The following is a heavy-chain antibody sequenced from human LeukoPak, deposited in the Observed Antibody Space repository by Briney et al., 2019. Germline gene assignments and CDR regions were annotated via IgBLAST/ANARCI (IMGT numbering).Heavy chain of an antibody. D-gene: IGHD3-10*01. Sequence: ASVKVSCKTSGYTFATYGISWVRQAPGQGLEWTGWISGYNGNTNYEQKLQARVTLTTDTSTSTAYMELRSLRSDDTGVYYCGGDQSSGAGSYQDFWGQGTLVTVSS. CDR2: ISGYNGNT. J-gene: IGHJ4*02. V-gene: IGHV1-18*01. CDR3: GGDQSSGAGSYQDF. CDR1: GYTFATYG.